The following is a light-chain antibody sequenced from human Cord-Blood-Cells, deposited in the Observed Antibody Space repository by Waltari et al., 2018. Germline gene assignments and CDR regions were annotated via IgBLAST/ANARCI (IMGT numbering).Light chain of an antibody. CDR3: CSYAGSSTYV. J-gene: IGLJ1*01. CDR1: SRYVWSYNL. Sequence: HSSLPRPASASCSPGPSITISSTGTSRYVWSYNLVSWYQQHPGKAPTLMSYEGSKRPSGVSNRFAGSKSGNTASLTISGLQAEDEADYYGCSYAGSSTYVFGTGTKVTVL. V-gene: IGLV2-23*01. CDR2: EGS.